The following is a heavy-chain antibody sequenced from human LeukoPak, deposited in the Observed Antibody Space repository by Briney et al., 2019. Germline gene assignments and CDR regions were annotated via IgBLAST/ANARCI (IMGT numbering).Heavy chain of an antibody. CDR3: ARDWGGTGSSSWYFWLEADEDTLFDY. CDR2: IIPILGIA. V-gene: IGHV1-69*04. D-gene: IGHD6-13*01. J-gene: IGHJ4*02. Sequence: AASVKVSCKASGGTFSSYAISWVRQAPGQGLEWMGRIIPILGIANYAQKFQGRVTMTTDKSTSTAYMEMRSLRSDDTAVYYCARDWGGTGSSSWYFWLEADEDTLFDYWGQGTLVTVSS. CDR1: GGTFSSYA.